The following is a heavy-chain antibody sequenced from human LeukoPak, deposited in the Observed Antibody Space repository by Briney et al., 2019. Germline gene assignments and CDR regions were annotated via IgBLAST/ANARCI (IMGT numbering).Heavy chain of an antibody. J-gene: IGHJ4*02. Sequence: QPGGSLRLSCAASGFIVSSTYLNWVRQAPGKGLEWVSFINAVGSTYYADSVKGRFTISRDNSKNTVDLRMNSLRADDTAVYYCARGEGASISRRYFDYWGQGALVIVSS. CDR1: GFIVSSTY. V-gene: IGHV3-66*01. D-gene: IGHD2-2*01. CDR3: ARGEGASISRRYFDY. CDR2: INAVGST.